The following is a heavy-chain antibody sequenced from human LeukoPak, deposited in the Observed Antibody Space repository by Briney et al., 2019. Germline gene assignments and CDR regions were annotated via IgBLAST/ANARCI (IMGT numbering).Heavy chain of an antibody. Sequence: GESLKIPCKGSGYNFSRYWIGWVRQVPGKGLEGMGIIYPGDSDTRYSPSFQGQVTISADKSISTAYLQWSSLKASDTAMYYRARHIEAPGEPYYYSSMDVWGKGTTVTVSS. J-gene: IGHJ6*03. CDR1: GYNFSRYW. V-gene: IGHV5-51*01. D-gene: IGHD7-27*01. CDR3: ARHIEAPGEPYYYSSMDV. CDR2: IYPGDSDT.